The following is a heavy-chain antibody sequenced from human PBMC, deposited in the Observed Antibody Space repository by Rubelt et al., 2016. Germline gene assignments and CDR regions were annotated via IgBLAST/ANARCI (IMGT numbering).Heavy chain of an antibody. Sequence: GVVQPGRSLRLSCAASGFTFSSYAMHWVRQAPGKGLEWVSLISGDGGSTYYADSVKGRFTISRDNSKNSLYLQMNSLRTEDTALYYCAKDIKDYYDSSGPGDYWGQGTLVTVSS. CDR2: ISGDGGST. CDR3: AKDIKDYYDSSGPGDY. J-gene: IGHJ4*02. CDR1: GFTFSSYA. V-gene: IGHV3-43*02. D-gene: IGHD3-22*01.